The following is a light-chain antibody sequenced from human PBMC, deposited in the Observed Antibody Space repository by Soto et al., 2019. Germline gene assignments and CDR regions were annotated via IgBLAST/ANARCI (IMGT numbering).Light chain of an antibody. CDR2: AAS. CDR1: QGINSF. CDR3: QQFERYPST. V-gene: IGKV1-9*01. Sequence: IQLTQSPSSLSASVGDRVTITCRASQGINSFLAWYQQKPGKAPKLLLYAASTLQSGDPSRFSGGGSGTDYSVTIGSLQPEDFATYDWQQFERYPSTFGGGTKVDIK. J-gene: IGKJ4*01.